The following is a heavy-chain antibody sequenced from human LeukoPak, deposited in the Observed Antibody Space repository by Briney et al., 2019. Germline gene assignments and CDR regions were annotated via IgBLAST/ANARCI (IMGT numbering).Heavy chain of an antibody. CDR2: ISGSGGST. D-gene: IGHD3-22*01. CDR3: AKCFCHPDSSGYYKYYFDY. Sequence: GGSLRLSCAASGFTFSSYAMSWVRQAPGKGLEWVSAISGSGGSTYYADSVKGRFTISRDNSKNTLYLQMNSLRAEDTAVYYCAKCFCHPDSSGYYKYYFDYWGQGTLVTVSS. V-gene: IGHV3-23*01. J-gene: IGHJ4*02. CDR1: GFTFSSYA.